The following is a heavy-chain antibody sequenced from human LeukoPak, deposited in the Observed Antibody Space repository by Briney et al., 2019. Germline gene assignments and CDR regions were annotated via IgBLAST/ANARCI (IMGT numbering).Heavy chain of an antibody. CDR1: GDSVSSKSAA. J-gene: IGHJ6*03. D-gene: IGHD1-26*01. CDR2: TYYRSKWYN. CDR3: ARAIVGATNYYYYMDV. Sequence: SQTLSLTCAISGDSVSSKSAAWNWIRQSPSRGLEWLGRTYYRSKWYNDYAVSVKSRISVNPDTTKNQFSLKLSSVTAADTAVYYCARAIVGATNYYYYMDVWGKGTTVTVSS. V-gene: IGHV6-1*01.